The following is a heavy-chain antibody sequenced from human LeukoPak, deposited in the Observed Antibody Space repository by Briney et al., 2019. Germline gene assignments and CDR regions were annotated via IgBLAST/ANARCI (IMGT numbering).Heavy chain of an antibody. CDR3: ATVRRGGNYYSSEY. D-gene: IGHD1-26*01. CDR1: GYTLTELS. CDR2: FDPEDGET. V-gene: IGHV1-24*01. J-gene: IGHJ4*02. Sequence: ASVKVSCKVSGYTLTELSMHWVRQAPGKGLEWMGGFDPEDGETLYAQKFQGRVTMTEDTSTDTAYMELSSLRSKDTAVYYCATVRRGGNYYSSEYWGQGTLVTVSS.